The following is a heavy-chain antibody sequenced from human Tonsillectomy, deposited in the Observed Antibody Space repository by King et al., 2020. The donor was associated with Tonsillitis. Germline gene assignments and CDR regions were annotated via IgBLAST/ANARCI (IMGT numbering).Heavy chain of an antibody. CDR3: TTRDYATGAFDI. D-gene: IGHD3-16*01. CDR1: GLTFSNAW. V-gene: IGHV3-15*01. CDR2: IKSKTDGGTT. Sequence: VQLVESGGGLVKPGVSLTLSCVASGLTFSNAWMTWVRQAPGKGLEWVGRIKSKTDGGTTDYAAPVKGRFTISRDDSKNTLFLQMNSLKTEDTAVYYCTTRDYATGAFDIWGQGTMVTVSS. J-gene: IGHJ3*02.